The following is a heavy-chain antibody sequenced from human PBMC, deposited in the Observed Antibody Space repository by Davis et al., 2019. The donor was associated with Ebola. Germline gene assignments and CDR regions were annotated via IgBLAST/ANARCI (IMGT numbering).Heavy chain of an antibody. Sequence: GESLKISCKASGYSFTTYWIVWVRQMPGKGLECMGTIFPGDSDTRYSPSFQGQVTISADKSINTAYLQWSSLKASDTAIYYCARGTNGYNPGGYFDSWGQGTLVTVSS. CDR2: IFPGDSDT. CDR1: GYSFTTYW. CDR3: ARGTNGYNPGGYFDS. V-gene: IGHV5-51*01. J-gene: IGHJ4*02. D-gene: IGHD5-24*01.